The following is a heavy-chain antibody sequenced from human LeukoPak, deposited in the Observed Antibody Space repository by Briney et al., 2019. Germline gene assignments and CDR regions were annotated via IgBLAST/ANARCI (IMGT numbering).Heavy chain of an antibody. CDR1: GGSISSSNW. CDR3: ARAKVSNQNYYYYYYMDV. D-gene: IGHD1-14*01. CDR2: IYHSGST. J-gene: IGHJ6*03. Sequence: SETLSLTCAVSGGSISSSNWWSWARQPPGKGLEWIGEIYHSGSTNYNPSLKSRVTISVDKSKNQFSLKLSSVTAADTAVYYCARAKVSNQNYYYYYYMDVWGKGTTVTVSS. V-gene: IGHV4-4*02.